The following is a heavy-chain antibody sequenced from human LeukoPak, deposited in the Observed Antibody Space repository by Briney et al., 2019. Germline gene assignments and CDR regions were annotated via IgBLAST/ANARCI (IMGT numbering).Heavy chain of an antibody. V-gene: IGHV3-11*04. CDR1: GFTFSDYY. Sequence: GGSLRLSCAASGFTFSDYYMTWIRQAPGKGLEWVSYITSSGSTIYYADSVKGRFTISRDNAKNSLHLQMNSLRLEDTAVYYCARGPVSPGWFDPWGQGTLVTVSS. CDR2: ITSSGSTI. J-gene: IGHJ5*02. CDR3: ARGPVSPGWFDP.